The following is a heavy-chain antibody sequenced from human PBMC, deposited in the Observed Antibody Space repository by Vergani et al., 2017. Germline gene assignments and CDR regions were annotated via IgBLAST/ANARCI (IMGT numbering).Heavy chain of an antibody. V-gene: IGHV4-31*03. J-gene: IGHJ6*03. CDR1: NYSFRRGYY. CDR2: IYYSGTT. Sequence: QVHLRESGPGPVKPSETLSLTCTVSNYSFRRGYYWSWVRQRPGMGLDWIGYIYYSGTTYYNPSLESRLTISLDTSENHLSPKLTSVTAADTAVYYCARQKDYYMDVWGKGATVTVS. CDR3: ARQKDYYMDV.